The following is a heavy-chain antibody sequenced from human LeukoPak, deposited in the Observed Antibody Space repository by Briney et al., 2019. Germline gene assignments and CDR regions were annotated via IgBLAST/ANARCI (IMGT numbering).Heavy chain of an antibody. CDR3: ARDPICSSSSCWFDP. J-gene: IGHJ5*02. Sequence: PGGSLRLSCAASGFTFSSYSMNWVRQAPGKGLEWVSSISSSSTYIYYADSVKGRFTISRDNAKNSLYLQMNSLRAEDTAVYYCARDPICSSSSCWFDPWGQGTLVTVSS. V-gene: IGHV3-21*01. CDR2: ISSSSTYI. CDR1: GFTFSSYS. D-gene: IGHD2-2*01.